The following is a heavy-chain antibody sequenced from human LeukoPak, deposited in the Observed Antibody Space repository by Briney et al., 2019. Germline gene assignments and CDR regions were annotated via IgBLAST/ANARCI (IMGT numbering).Heavy chain of an antibody. Sequence: PSETLSLTCTVSGGSISSGGYYWSWIRQPPGKGLEWIGYIYHSGSTYYNPSLKSRVTISVDRSKNQFSLKLSSVTAADTAVYYCARGSGYYREAFDYWGQGTLVTVSS. CDR2: IYHSGST. CDR1: GGSISSGGYY. V-gene: IGHV4-30-2*01. J-gene: IGHJ4*02. CDR3: ARGSGYYREAFDY. D-gene: IGHD3-22*01.